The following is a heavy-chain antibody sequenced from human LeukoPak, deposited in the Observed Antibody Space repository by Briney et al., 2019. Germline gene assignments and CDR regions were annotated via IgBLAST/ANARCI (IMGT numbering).Heavy chain of an antibody. Sequence: ASVTVSFKASGYTFTSYYMHWVRQAPGQRLEWMGWINAGNGNTKYSQKFQGRVTITRDTSASTAYMELSSLRSEDTAVYYCARVRSSGWLAHFDYWGQGTLVTVSS. D-gene: IGHD6-19*01. CDR1: GYTFTSYY. V-gene: IGHV1-3*01. J-gene: IGHJ4*02. CDR2: INAGNGNT. CDR3: ARVRSSGWLAHFDY.